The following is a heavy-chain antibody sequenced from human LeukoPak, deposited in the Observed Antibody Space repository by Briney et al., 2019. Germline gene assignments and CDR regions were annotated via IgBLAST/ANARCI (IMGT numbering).Heavy chain of an antibody. Sequence: SETLSLTCTVSGGSISGYYWSWIRQPPGKGLEWIGYIYFSGSTSYNPSLKSRVTMSVDTSDNHFSLKLTSVTAADTAVYYCARGYSSSWNYFDYWGQGTLVTVSS. CDR3: ARGYSSSWNYFDY. CDR2: IYFSGST. CDR1: GGSISGYY. D-gene: IGHD6-13*01. J-gene: IGHJ4*02. V-gene: IGHV4-59*01.